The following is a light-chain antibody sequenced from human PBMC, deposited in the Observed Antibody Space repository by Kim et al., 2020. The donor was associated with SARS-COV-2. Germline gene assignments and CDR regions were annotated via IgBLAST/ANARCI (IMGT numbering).Light chain of an antibody. CDR3: SSYAGSNNVV. Sequence: QSALTQPPSASGSPGQSVTISCTGTSSDVGGYNYVSWYQQHPGKAPKLMIYEVSKRPSGLPGRFSGSKSGNTASLTVSGLQAEDEADYYCSSYAGSNNVVFGGGTQLTVL. J-gene: IGLJ2*01. CDR2: EVS. V-gene: IGLV2-8*01. CDR1: SSDVGGYNY.